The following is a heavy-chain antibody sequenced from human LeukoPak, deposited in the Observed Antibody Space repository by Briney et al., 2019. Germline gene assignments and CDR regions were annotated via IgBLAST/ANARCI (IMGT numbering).Heavy chain of an antibody. D-gene: IGHD3-10*01. V-gene: IGHV3-9*01. CDR1: GFTFDDYA. CDR2: ICWNSGTL. J-gene: IGHJ4*02. CDR3: VSESLMSGEDLFGNLRY. Sequence: GRSLRLSCAASGFTFDDYAMHWVRQAPGKGLEWVSGICWNSGTLGYVDSVKGRFTISRDNAKKSLYLQTKSLRTEDTALYYCVSESLMSGEDLFGNLRYWGQGALVTVSS.